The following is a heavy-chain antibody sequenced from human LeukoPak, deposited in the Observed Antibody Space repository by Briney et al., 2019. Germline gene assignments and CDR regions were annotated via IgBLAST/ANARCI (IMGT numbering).Heavy chain of an antibody. CDR3: AKTPLLGYCSGGSCYPYYFDY. J-gene: IGHJ4*02. CDR2: IYYSGST. V-gene: IGHV4-39*07. CDR1: GGSISSSSYY. D-gene: IGHD2-15*01. Sequence: SSETLSLTCTVSGGSISSSSYYWGWIRQPPGKGLEWIGSIYYSGSTYYNPSLKSRVTISVDTSKNQFSLKLSSVTAADTAVYYCAKTPLLGYCSGGSCYPYYFDYWGQGTLVTVSS.